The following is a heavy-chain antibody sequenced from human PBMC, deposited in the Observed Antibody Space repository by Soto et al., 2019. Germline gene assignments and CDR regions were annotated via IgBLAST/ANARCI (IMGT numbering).Heavy chain of an antibody. CDR3: ARISGLPVTRGVPIMFDY. J-gene: IGHJ4*02. Sequence: SETLSLTCDVSGYSISSGYYWGWIRQPPGKGLEWVASIYQSGSTYYNPSLNGRVTISLDTSKNQFSLNLSSVTAADTAVYYCARISGLPVTRGVPIMFDYWGQGVLVTVSS. CDR2: IYQSGST. D-gene: IGHD3-10*01. CDR1: GYSISSGYY. V-gene: IGHV4-38-2*01.